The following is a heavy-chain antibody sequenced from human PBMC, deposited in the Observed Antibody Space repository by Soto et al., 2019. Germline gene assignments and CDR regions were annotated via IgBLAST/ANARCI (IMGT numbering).Heavy chain of an antibody. D-gene: IGHD3-22*01. V-gene: IGHV3-7*05. CDR1: GFTFGNYW. J-gene: IGHJ3*02. Sequence: EVQLVESGGGLVQPGGSLRLSCAASGFTFGNYWMTWVRQAPGKGLEWVANIKGDGSAKSYLDSVRGRVTVSRDNAENSLFLQLNILRAEDRALYYGAGDVSPGSSGYYFEVFGIWGQGTMGTVS. CDR2: IKGDGSAK. CDR3: AGDVSPGSSGYYFEVFGI.